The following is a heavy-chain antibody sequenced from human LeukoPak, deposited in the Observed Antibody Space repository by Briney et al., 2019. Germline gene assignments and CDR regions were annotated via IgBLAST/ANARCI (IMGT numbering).Heavy chain of an antibody. CDR3: AKWISVRIDATGTFDS. D-gene: IGHD6-13*01. CDR1: GGSVSSGSYY. Sequence: RPSETLSLTCTVSGGSVSSGSYYWSWIRRSPGKGLEWIGYIYDTGITDYNPSLRSRVTISVDMSKNQFSLKLSSVTAADTAVYYCAKWISVRIDATGTFDSWGQGTLVTVSS. CDR2: IYDTGIT. V-gene: IGHV4-61*01. J-gene: IGHJ5*01.